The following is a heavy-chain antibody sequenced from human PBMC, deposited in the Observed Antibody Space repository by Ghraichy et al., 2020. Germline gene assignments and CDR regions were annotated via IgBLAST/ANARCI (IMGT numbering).Heavy chain of an antibody. D-gene: IGHD2-15*01. CDR3: ARPPCSGGSCYSGAFDI. CDR1: GYTFTSYY. CDR2: INPSGGST. J-gene: IGHJ3*02. Sequence: ASVKVSCKASGYTFTSYYMHWVRQAPGQGLEWMGIINPSGGSTSYAQKFQGRVTMTRDTSTSTVYMELSSLRSEGTAVYYCARPPCSGGSCYSGAFDIWGQGTMVTVSS. V-gene: IGHV1-46*01.